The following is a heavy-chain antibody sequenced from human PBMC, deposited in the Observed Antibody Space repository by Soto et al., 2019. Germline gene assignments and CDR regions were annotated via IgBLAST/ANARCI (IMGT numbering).Heavy chain of an antibody. CDR2: ISHDGTNK. Sequence: QPGGSLRLSCEVSGFTFSAYGMHWVRQAPGKGLEWVAAISHDGTNKNYGDSVKGRFTISRDNSKNSLYLQMNSLRAEDTALYYCAKGKGYDSSGYYPDYWGQGTLVTVSS. CDR1: GFTFSAYG. CDR3: AKGKGYDSSGYYPDY. J-gene: IGHJ4*02. D-gene: IGHD3-22*01. V-gene: IGHV3-30*18.